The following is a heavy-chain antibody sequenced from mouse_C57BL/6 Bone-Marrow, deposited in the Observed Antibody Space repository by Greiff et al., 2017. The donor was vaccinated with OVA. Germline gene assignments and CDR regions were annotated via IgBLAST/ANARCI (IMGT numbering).Heavy chain of an antibody. CDR3: ARLGRGWYFDV. V-gene: IGHV4-1*01. CDR2: INPDSSTI. CDR1: GIDFSRYW. J-gene: IGHJ1*03. Sequence: EVKLQESGGGLVQPGGSLKLSCAASGIDFSRYWMSWVRRAPGKGLEWIGEINPDSSTINYAPYLKDKFIISRYNAKNTLYLQMSKVRSEDTALYYCARLGRGWYFDVWGTGTTVTVSS.